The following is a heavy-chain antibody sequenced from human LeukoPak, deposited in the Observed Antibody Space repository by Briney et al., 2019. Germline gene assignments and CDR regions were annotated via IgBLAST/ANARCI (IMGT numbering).Heavy chain of an antibody. V-gene: IGHV1-69*06. Sequence: GASVKVSCKASGYTFTSYGINWVRQAPGQGLEWMGGIIPLFGAANYAQKFQGRVTITADKSTSTAYMELSSLRSEDTAVYYCARDLGSYDSSGYPYSTFDYWGQGTLVTVSS. CDR3: ARDLGSYDSSGYPYSTFDY. CDR2: IIPLFGAA. CDR1: GYTFTSYG. J-gene: IGHJ4*02. D-gene: IGHD3-22*01.